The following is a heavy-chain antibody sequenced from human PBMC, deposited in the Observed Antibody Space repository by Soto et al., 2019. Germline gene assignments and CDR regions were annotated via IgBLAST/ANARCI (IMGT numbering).Heavy chain of an antibody. CDR2: ISAHNGNT. Sequence: QVHLVQSGAEVKKPGASVKVSCKGSGYAFTTYGITWVRQAPGQGLEWMGWISAHNGNTNYAQKPQGRVTVTRDTSTSTAYMELRSLRSDDTAVYYCARARYGDYWGQGALVTVSS. V-gene: IGHV1-18*01. CDR1: GYAFTTYG. D-gene: IGHD1-1*01. CDR3: ARARYGDY. J-gene: IGHJ4*02.